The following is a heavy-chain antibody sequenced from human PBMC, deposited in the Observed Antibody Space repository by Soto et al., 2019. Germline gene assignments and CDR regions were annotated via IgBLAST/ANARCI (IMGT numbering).Heavy chain of an antibody. J-gene: IGHJ6*02. CDR1: GGSIASYY. CDR3: ARSRITIVRDDYYGMDV. Sequence: SETLSLTCNVSGGSIASYYWNWLRQPAGKGLEWIGYLSYTASTNYNPSLQGRATISLDSPKNQVSLNLRSVTAADSAKYYCARSRITIVRDDYYGMDVWGQGTKVTVCS. V-gene: IGHV4-59*01. CDR2: LSYTAST. D-gene: IGHD3-10*01.